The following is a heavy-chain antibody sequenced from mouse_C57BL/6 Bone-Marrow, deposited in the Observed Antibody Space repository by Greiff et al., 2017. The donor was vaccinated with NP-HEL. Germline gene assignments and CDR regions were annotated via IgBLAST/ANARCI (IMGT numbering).Heavy chain of an antibody. Sequence: EVQLQQSGPGLVKPSQTVFLTCTVTGISITTGNYRWSWIRQFPGNKLEWIGYIYYSGTITYNPSLTSRTTITRDTPKNQFFLEMNSLTAEDTATYYCARDGAYDYDGYFDYWGQGTTLTVSS. D-gene: IGHD2-4*01. J-gene: IGHJ2*01. CDR2: IYYSGTI. V-gene: IGHV3-5*01. CDR1: GISITTGNYR. CDR3: ARDGAYDYDGYFDY.